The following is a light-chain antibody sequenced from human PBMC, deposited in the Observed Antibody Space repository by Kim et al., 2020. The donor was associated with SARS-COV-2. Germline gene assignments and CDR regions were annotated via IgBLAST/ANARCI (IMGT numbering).Light chain of an antibody. Sequence: QAVVTQEPSLSVSPGGTVTLTCGSSTGAVTSGHYPYWYQQNPGQAPRTLIYDTSNKPSWTPARFSGSLLGNKAALTLSGAQAEDEADYYCLLSYSGARVFGGGTQLTVL. CDR3: LLSYSGARV. CDR1: TGAVTSGHY. V-gene: IGLV7-46*01. CDR2: DTS. J-gene: IGLJ3*02.